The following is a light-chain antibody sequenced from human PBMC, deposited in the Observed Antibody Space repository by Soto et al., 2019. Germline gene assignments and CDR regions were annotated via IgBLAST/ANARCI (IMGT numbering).Light chain of an antibody. V-gene: IGKV1-27*01. J-gene: IGKJ4*01. Sequence: DIQMTQAPSSLSASVGDRFTITCRARQDISTYLAWYQQKPGKVPKLLISAAYTLQSGVPPRFSGSGSGTDFTLTISSLQPEDVATYYCQKYDNAPLTFGGGTKVEIK. CDR2: AAY. CDR3: QKYDNAPLT. CDR1: QDISTY.